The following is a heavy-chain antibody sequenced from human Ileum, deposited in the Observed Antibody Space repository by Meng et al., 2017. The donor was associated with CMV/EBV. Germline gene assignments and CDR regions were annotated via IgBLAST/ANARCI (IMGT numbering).Heavy chain of an antibody. D-gene: IGHD1-20*01. Sequence: GGSLRLSCAASGFTFTTYWMSWVRQAPGKGLEWVANTNEHDSDKYYVDAVKGRFTISRDNAKDSVYLQMTSLRAEDTAIYYCARRAGGITRTFFDFWGRGTLVTVSS. CDR1: GFTFTTYW. V-gene: IGHV3-7*01. J-gene: IGHJ4*02. CDR2: TNEHDSDK. CDR3: ARRAGGITRTFFDF.